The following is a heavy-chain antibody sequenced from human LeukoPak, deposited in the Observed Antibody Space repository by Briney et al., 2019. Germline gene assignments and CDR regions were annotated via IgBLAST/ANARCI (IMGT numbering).Heavy chain of an antibody. CDR1: GFTFSSYS. D-gene: IGHD4-17*01. V-gene: IGHV3-48*02. Sequence: PGGSLRLSCAASGFTFSSYSVNWVRQAPGKGLEWVSYISSSSSTIYYADSVKGRFTISRDNAKNSLYLQMNSLRDEDTAVYYCARVRGDDYGDSFDYWGQGTLVTVSS. CDR3: ARVRGDDYGDSFDY. CDR2: ISSSSSTI. J-gene: IGHJ4*02.